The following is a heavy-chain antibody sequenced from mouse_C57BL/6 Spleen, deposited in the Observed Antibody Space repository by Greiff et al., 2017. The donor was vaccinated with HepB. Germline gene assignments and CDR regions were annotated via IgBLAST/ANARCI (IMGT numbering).Heavy chain of an antibody. CDR1: GYTFTSYW. CDR3: ARKDTTVVAPFAY. J-gene: IGHJ3*01. V-gene: IGHV1-55*01. Sequence: QVQLQQPGAELVKPGASVKMSCKASGYTFTSYWITWVKQRPGQGLEWIGDIYPGSGSTNYNEKFKSKATLTVDTSSSTAYMQLSSLTSEDSAVYYCARKDTTVVAPFAYWGQGTLVTVSA. D-gene: IGHD1-1*01. CDR2: IYPGSGST.